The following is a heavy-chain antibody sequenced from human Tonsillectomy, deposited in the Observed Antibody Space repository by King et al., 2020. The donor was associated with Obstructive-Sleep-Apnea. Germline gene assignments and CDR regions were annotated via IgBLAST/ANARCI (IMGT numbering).Heavy chain of an antibody. J-gene: IGHJ2*01. Sequence: VQLVESGGGLVQPGGSLRLSCSTSGFTFSNYWMYWVRQAPGKGLMLVSRVNSDGSSITYADSVRGRFTISIDNGKNTVYLQMNRLRAEDTAGDDCATVGADGSGNWYFDLWGRGTLVTVSS. D-gene: IGHD3-10*01. V-gene: IGHV3-74*01. CDR3: ATVGADGSGNWYFDL. CDR1: GFTFSNYW. CDR2: VNSDGSSI.